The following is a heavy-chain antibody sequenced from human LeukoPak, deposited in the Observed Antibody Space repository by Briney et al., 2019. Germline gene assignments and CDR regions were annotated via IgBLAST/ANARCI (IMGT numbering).Heavy chain of an antibody. CDR2: INHSGST. D-gene: IGHD4-11*01. J-gene: IGHJ6*03. Sequence: SETLSLTCAVYGGSFSGYYWSWIRQPPGKGLEWIGEINHSGSTNYNPSLKSRVTISVDTSKNQFSLKLSSVTAADTAVYYCARSGGNDDYSTDYYYYYYMDVWGKGTTVTFSS. CDR3: ARSGGNDDYSTDYYYYYYMDV. V-gene: IGHV4-34*01. CDR1: GGSFSGYY.